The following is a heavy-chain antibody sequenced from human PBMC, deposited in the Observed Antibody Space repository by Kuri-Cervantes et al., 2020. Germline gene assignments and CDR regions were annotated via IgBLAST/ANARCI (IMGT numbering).Heavy chain of an antibody. CDR2: IIPIFGPA. Sequence: SVKVSCKASGYTFTSYGISWVRQAPGQGLEWMGGIIPIFGPANYAQKFQGRVTITADESTSTAYMELSSLRSEDTAVYYCARDNPKLFIVVVPAAQGWFDPWGQGTLVTVSS. CDR3: ARDNPKLFIVVVPAAQGWFDP. V-gene: IGHV1-69*13. CDR1: GYTFTSYG. J-gene: IGHJ5*02. D-gene: IGHD2-2*01.